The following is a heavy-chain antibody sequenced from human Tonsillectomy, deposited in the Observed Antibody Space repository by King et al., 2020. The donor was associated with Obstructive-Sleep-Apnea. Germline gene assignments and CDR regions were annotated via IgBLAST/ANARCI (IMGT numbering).Heavy chain of an antibody. CDR1: GGTFSSYA. J-gene: IGHJ6*02. D-gene: IGHD3-22*01. V-gene: IGHV1-69*10. CDR3: ARASGSGWNYYYYGMDV. Sequence: EQLVQSGAEVKKPGSSVKVSCKASGGTFSSYAISWVRQAPGQGLEWMGGIIPILGIANYAQKLQGRVTITADKSTSTAYMELSSLRSEDTAVYYCARASGSGWNYYYYGMDVWGQGTTVTVSS. CDR2: IIPILGIA.